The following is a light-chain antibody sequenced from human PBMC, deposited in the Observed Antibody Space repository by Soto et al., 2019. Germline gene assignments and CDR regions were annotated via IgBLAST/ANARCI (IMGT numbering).Light chain of an antibody. Sequence: DIQMTQSPSALSASEGDRVTITCRASQSISSNLNGYQQKAGKAPKLLIYAASSLQSGVPSRFSGSGSGTDFTLTISSLQPEDFATYYCQQSSSTPLTFGGGTKVEIK. CDR1: QSISSN. CDR3: QQSSSTPLT. CDR2: AAS. V-gene: IGKV1-39*01. J-gene: IGKJ4*01.